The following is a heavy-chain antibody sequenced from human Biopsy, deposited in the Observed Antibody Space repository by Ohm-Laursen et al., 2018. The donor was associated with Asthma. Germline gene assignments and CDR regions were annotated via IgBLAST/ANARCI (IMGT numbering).Heavy chain of an antibody. J-gene: IGHJ4*02. CDR1: GFTFSYYS. Sequence: SLRLSCAAFGFTFSYYSMNWVRQAPGKGLEWVSYISSSSSTIYYADSVKGRFTISRDNAKNSLYLQMNSLRDEDTAVYYCARPRWGPYGYWGQRTLVTVSS. CDR2: ISSSSSTI. CDR3: ARPRWGPYGY. V-gene: IGHV3-48*02. D-gene: IGHD4-17*01.